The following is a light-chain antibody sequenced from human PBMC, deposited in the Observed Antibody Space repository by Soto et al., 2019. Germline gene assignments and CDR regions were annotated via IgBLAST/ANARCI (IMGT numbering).Light chain of an antibody. CDR3: QQYNDWPLT. V-gene: IGKV3-15*01. Sequence: EIVMTQSTAALSVSPGERVTLSCRASQSVTSNLAWYQQKPGQAPRLLIYGASTRATGVPARFSGSESGTEFALTISSLQSEDFAVYYCQQYNDWPLTFGGGTKVEIK. J-gene: IGKJ4*01. CDR2: GAS. CDR1: QSVTSN.